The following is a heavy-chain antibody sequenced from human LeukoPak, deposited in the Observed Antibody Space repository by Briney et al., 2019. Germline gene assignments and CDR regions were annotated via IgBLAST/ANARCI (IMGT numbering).Heavy chain of an antibody. V-gene: IGHV4-34*01. CDR3: ARVGDGTSSHYGMDV. CDR2: INHSGST. CDR1: GGSFSGYY. D-gene: IGHD2-2*01. J-gene: IGHJ6*02. Sequence: SETLSLTCAVYGGSFSGYYWSWICQPPGKGLEWIGEINHSGSTNYNPSLKSRVTISVDTSKNQFSLKLSSVTAADTAVYYCARVGDGTSSHYGMDVWGQGTTVTVSS.